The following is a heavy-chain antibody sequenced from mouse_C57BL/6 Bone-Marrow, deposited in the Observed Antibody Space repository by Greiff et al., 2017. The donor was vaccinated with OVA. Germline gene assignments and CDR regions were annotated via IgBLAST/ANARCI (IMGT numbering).Heavy chain of an antibody. CDR2: ISSGGSYT. J-gene: IGHJ1*03. V-gene: IGHV5-6*01. CDR3: ARHDYGSSSWYFDV. Sequence: EVKVVESGGDLVKPGGSLKLSCAASGFTFSSYGMSWVRQTPDKRLEWVATISSGGSYTYYPDSVKGRFTISRDNAKNTLYLQMSSLKSEDTAMYYCARHDYGSSSWYFDVWGTGTTVTVSS. D-gene: IGHD1-1*01. CDR1: GFTFSSYG.